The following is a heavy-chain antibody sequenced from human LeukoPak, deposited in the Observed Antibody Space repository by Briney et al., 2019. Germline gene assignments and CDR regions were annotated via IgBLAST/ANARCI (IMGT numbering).Heavy chain of an antibody. CDR1: GYTLTGYY. Sequence: ASVKVSCKASGYTLTGYYMHWVRQAPGQGLEWVGWINPNSGGTNYAQKFQGRVTMTRDTSISTAYMELSRLRSDDTAVYYCARDGGYCSSTSCYLEAFDIWGQGTMVTVSS. D-gene: IGHD2-2*01. J-gene: IGHJ3*02. CDR3: ARDGGYCSSTSCYLEAFDI. V-gene: IGHV1-2*02. CDR2: INPNSGGT.